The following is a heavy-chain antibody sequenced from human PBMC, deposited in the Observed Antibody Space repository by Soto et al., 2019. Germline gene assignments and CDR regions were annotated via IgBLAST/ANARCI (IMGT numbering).Heavy chain of an antibody. V-gene: IGHV4-30-4*08. CDR2: IYHSGTT. J-gene: IGHJ5*02. Sequence: SETLSLTCSVSGGSISTDGYYWSWIRQLPGEGLEWIGYIYHSGTTYYNPSLKSRVTISVDTSKNQFSLKLSSVTAADTAVYYCARDAHYYDSSGPTNWFDPWGQGTLVTVSS. D-gene: IGHD3-22*01. CDR1: GGSISTDGYY. CDR3: ARDAHYYDSSGPTNWFDP.